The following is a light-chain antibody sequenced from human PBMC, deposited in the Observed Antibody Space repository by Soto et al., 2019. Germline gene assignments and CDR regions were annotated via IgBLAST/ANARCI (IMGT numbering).Light chain of an antibody. Sequence: IQLTQSPSSLSASVGDRVTITCRASQGVNNSLTWYQQKPGKAPKLLIYAASTLQSGVPSRFSGSGSGADSTLTISSLQPEDFATYYCQQLDTYPFSFGPGTKVDIK. CDR3: QQLDTYPFS. CDR2: AAS. CDR1: QGVNNS. J-gene: IGKJ3*01. V-gene: IGKV1-9*01.